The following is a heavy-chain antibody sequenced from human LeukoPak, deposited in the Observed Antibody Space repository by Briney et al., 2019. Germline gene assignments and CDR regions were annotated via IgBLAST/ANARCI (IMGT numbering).Heavy chain of an antibody. CDR3: TTNLGYIYACYFDY. Sequence: GGSLRLSCAASGFTYINAWMSWVRQAPGKVLEWVGRIKSKTDGETTDYAAPVKGRFTISRDDSKNTLYLQMNSLKTEDTAVYYCTTNLGYIYACYFDYWGRGTLVTVSS. D-gene: IGHD5-18*01. J-gene: IGHJ4*02. CDR1: GFTYINAW. CDR2: IKSKTDGETT. V-gene: IGHV3-15*01.